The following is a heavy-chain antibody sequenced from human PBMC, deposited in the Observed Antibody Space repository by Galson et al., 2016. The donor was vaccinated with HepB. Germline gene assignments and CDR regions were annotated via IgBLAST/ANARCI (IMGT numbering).Heavy chain of an antibody. J-gene: IGHJ5*02. CDR3: VRHLEWEKPEA. D-gene: IGHD1-26*01. CDR2: IRTIRNNYEK. V-gene: IGHV3-73*01. Sequence: SLRLSCAASGFTFSDSAVHWVRQSSGRGLEWVAYIRTIRNNYEKYFAASRRGRFTISRDDSQSTSYLQMHSLTTDDTAVYYCVRHLEWEKPEAWGKGTLVTVSS. CDR1: GFTFSDSA.